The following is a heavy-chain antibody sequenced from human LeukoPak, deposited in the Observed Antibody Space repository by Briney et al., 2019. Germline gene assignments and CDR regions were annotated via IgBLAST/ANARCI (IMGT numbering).Heavy chain of an antibody. Sequence: GGSLRLSCAASGFTFSSYEMNWVRQAPGKGLEGVSYISSSGSNIYYADSVKGRFTISRDNAKNSLYLQMNSLRAEDTAVYYCARGGYSYGRHYFDYWGQGTLVTVSS. J-gene: IGHJ4*02. CDR2: ISSSGSNI. V-gene: IGHV3-48*03. CDR3: ARGGYSYGRHYFDY. CDR1: GFTFSSYE. D-gene: IGHD5-18*01.